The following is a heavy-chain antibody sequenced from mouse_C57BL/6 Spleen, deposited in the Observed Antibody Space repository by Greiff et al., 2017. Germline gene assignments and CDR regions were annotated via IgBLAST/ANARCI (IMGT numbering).Heavy chain of an antibody. D-gene: IGHD1-1*01. Sequence: QVQLQQPGAELVKPGASVKMSCKASGYTFTSYWITWVKQRPGQGLEWIGIIYPGSGSTNYNEKFKSKATLTVDTSSSTAYVQRSSLTSEASAVYYCARGYGSVLYYFDYWGQGTTLTVSS. CDR3: ARGYGSVLYYFDY. CDR1: GYTFTSYW. CDR2: IYPGSGST. J-gene: IGHJ2*01. V-gene: IGHV1-55*01.